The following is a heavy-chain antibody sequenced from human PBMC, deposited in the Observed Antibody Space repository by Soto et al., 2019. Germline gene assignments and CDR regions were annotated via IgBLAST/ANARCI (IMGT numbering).Heavy chain of an antibody. CDR1: GFTFRSYV. CDR2: TSYDGSDK. J-gene: IGHJ1*01. CDR3: ARWGTTGGLDV. V-gene: IGHV3-30*19. Sequence: QVQLVESGGGVVQPGTSLRVSCVGSGFTFRSYVIHWVRQAPGKGLEWVALTSYDGSDKYYGDSVRGRFTISRDNSRNTVDLQMDSRRLEYTALYYCARWGTTGGLDVWGQGTLVSVSS. D-gene: IGHD3-16*01.